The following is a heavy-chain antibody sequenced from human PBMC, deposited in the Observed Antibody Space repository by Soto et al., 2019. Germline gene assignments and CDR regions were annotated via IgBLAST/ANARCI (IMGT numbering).Heavy chain of an antibody. CDR1: GFPFSSYW. V-gene: IGHV3-74*01. CDR3: DREYYGLLTGYYNDH. CDR2: ISGDGTTI. D-gene: IGHD3-9*01. J-gene: IGHJ4*02. Sequence: EVQLVESGGDSVQPGGSLRLSCAASGFPFSSYWMHWVRHTPGKGLAWVSRISGDGTTIYYADSVTGRFTVSRDNAKNTRSLQRSGRGAEDTAVYYCDREYYGLLTGYYNDHWGQGTLVSVSS.